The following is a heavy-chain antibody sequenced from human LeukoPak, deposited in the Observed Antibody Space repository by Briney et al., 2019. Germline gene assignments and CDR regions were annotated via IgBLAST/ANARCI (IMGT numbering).Heavy chain of an antibody. CDR1: GGTFSRYA. CDR3: ARVRGTRWLQPWIDY. Sequence: SVKVSCKASGGTFSRYAISWVRQAPGQGLEWMGGIIPIFGTANYAQKFQGRVTITADESTSTAYMELSSLRSEDTAVYYCARVRGTRWLQPWIDYWGQGTLVTVSS. J-gene: IGHJ4*02. D-gene: IGHD5-24*01. V-gene: IGHV1-69*13. CDR2: IIPIFGTA.